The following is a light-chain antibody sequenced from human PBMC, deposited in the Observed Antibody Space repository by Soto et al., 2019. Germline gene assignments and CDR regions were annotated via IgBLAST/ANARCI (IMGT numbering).Light chain of an antibody. J-gene: IGKJ3*01. CDR1: QSVSDMY. Sequence: EIVLTQSPGTLSLSPGERATLSCRASQSVSDMYLAWYQQKPGQAPRLLISASNRATGIPDRFSGSGSGTDFTLTISRLEHEYFTVYYCQHYGTSALFGPGTKIEIK. CDR2: AS. CDR3: QHYGTSAL. V-gene: IGKV3-20*01.